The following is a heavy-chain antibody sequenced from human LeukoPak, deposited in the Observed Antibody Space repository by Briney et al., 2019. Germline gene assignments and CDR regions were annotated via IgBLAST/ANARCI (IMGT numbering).Heavy chain of an antibody. Sequence: GGSLRLSCAASGFTFSSYSMNWVRQAPGKGLEWVSSISSSSSYIYYADSVKGRFTISRDNAKNSLYLQMNSLRAEDTAVYYCARDRAGSSGWFRPDAFDIWGQGTMVTVSS. CDR2: ISSSSSYI. J-gene: IGHJ3*02. D-gene: IGHD6-19*01. CDR3: ARDRAGSSGWFRPDAFDI. CDR1: GFTFSSYS. V-gene: IGHV3-21*01.